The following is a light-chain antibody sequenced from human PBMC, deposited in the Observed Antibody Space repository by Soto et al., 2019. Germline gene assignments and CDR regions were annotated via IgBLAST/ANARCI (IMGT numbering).Light chain of an antibody. V-gene: IGKV3-15*01. CDR1: QSVSAN. CDR3: QQYNNWPLT. J-gene: IGKJ4*01. Sequence: EIVMTQSPVTLSVSPGERATLSCSASQSVSANLAWYQQKPGQAPRLLMYGASTRATGIPARFSGSGSGTEFTLTISSLQSEDFAVYYCQQYNNWPLTFGGGTKVEIK. CDR2: GAS.